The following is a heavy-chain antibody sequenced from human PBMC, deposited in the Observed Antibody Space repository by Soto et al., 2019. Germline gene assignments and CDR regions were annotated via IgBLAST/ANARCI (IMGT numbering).Heavy chain of an antibody. CDR3: ARGRGASSVTILGMDV. CDR2: INHSGST. D-gene: IGHD3-9*01. Sequence: QVQLQQWGAGLLKPSETLSLTCAVYGGSFSGYYWSWIRQPPGKGLEWIGEINHSGSTNYNPSLKSRVTISVHTSKNQFSLKLSSVTAADTAVYYCARGRGASSVTILGMDVWGQGTTVTVSS. CDR1: GGSFSGYY. J-gene: IGHJ6*02. V-gene: IGHV4-34*01.